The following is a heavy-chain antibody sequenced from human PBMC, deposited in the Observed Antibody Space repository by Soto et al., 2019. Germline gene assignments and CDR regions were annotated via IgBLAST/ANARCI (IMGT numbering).Heavy chain of an antibody. CDR3: ASLPYGDYTWFDP. J-gene: IGHJ5*02. CDR2: ISYDGSNK. Sequence: QVQLVESGGGVVQPGRSLRLSCAASGFTFSSYAMHWVRQAPGKGLEWVAVISYDGSNKYYADSVKGRFTISRDNSKNTLYLQMNSLRAEDTAVYYCASLPYGDYTWFDPWGQGTLVTVSS. CDR1: GFTFSSYA. V-gene: IGHV3-30-3*01. D-gene: IGHD4-17*01.